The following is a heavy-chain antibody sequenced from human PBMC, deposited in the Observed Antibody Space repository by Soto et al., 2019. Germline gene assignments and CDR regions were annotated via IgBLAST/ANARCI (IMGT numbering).Heavy chain of an antibody. CDR3: AREVESGEYYYSSGPPGGWYFHL. D-gene: IGHD3-22*01. CDR1: GGTFSSYA. V-gene: IGHV1-69*01. Sequence: QVQLVQSGDEVKKPGSSVKVSCKASGGTFSSYAISWVRQAPGRGREWMGGIIPMFGTANYAQKFQGRVTITEDESTSTAYMELSSLRSEDTAVYYCAREVESGEYYYSSGPPGGWYFHLWRRGTLVTVSS. CDR2: IIPMFGTA. J-gene: IGHJ2*01.